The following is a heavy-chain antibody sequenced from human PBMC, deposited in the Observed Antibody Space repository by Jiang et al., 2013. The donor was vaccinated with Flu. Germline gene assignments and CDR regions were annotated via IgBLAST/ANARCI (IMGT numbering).Heavy chain of an antibody. D-gene: IGHD4-23*01. CDR1: GGSISTYF. Sequence: SGSGLVKPSETLSLTCTVSGGSISTYFWNWIRQPPGKGLEWIGYIFYSGSTKYNPSLKSRVTISVDTSKKQFSLKLSSVTAADTAVYYCARDLDYGGNSLFGRYFDLWGRGTLVTVSS. CDR3: ARDLDYGGNSLFGRYFDL. V-gene: IGHV4-59*01. J-gene: IGHJ2*01. CDR2: IFYSGST.